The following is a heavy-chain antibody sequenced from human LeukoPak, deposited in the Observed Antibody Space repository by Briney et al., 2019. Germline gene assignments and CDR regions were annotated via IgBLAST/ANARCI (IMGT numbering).Heavy chain of an antibody. CDR2: IRYDGSNK. V-gene: IGHV3-30*02. D-gene: IGHD3-10*01. Sequence: GGSLRLSCAASGFTFSSYGMHWVRQAPGKGLEWVAFIRYDGSNKYYADSVKGRFTISRDNAKNSLYLQMNSLRAEDTAVYYCAREGSGTFQDAFDIWGQGTMVTVSS. J-gene: IGHJ3*02. CDR1: GFTFSSYG. CDR3: AREGSGTFQDAFDI.